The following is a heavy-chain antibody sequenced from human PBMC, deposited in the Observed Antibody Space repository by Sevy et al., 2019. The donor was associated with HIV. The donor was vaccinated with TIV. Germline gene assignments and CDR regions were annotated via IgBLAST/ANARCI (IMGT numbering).Heavy chain of an antibody. D-gene: IGHD6-6*01. V-gene: IGHV3-11*01. CDR2: ISSSGSTI. Sequence: GGSLRLSCAASGFTFSDYYMSWIRQPPGKGLEWVSYISSSGSTIYYAASVKGRFTISRDTSKNSLYLQMNSMRAEDTAVYYCARALAAQSPIPGCDYWGQGTLVTVSS. CDR1: GFTFSDYY. CDR3: ARALAAQSPIPGCDY. J-gene: IGHJ4*02.